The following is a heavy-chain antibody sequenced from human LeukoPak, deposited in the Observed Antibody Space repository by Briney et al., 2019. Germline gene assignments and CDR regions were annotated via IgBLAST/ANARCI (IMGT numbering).Heavy chain of an antibody. CDR2: IYTSGST. CDR1: GGSISSYY. D-gene: IGHD3-22*01. J-gene: IGHJ4*02. V-gene: IGHV4-4*07. CDR3: ARLAYYYDNYYFDY. Sequence: SETLSLTCTVSGGSISSYYWSWIRQPAGKGLEWIGRIYTSGSTNYNPSLKSRATMSVDTSKNQFSLKLSSVTAADTAVYYCARLAYYYDNYYFDYWGQGTLVTVSS.